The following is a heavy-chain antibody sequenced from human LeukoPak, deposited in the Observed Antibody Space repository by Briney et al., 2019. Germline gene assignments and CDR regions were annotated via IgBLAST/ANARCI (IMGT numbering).Heavy chain of an antibody. V-gene: IGHV4-61*02. CDR3: ARDESESWFDP. Sequence: PSETLSLTCTVSGGSISSGSYYWSWIRQPAGKGLEWIGRIYTSGSTNYNPSLKSRVTISVDTSKNQFSLKLSSVTAADTAVYYCARDESESWFDPWGQGTLVTVSS. CDR2: IYTSGST. J-gene: IGHJ5*02. CDR1: GGSISSGSYY.